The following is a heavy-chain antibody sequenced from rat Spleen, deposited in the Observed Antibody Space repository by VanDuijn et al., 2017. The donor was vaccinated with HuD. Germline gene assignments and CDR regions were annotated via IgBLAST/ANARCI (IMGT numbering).Heavy chain of an antibody. J-gene: IGHJ2*01. Sequence: EVQLVESGGGLVQPGRSLKLSCAASGFTFSDYNMAWVRQAPKKGLEWVATIIYDGSRTYYRDSVKGRFTISRDNAKSTLYLQMDSLRSEDTATYYCATHTTGIPHYFDYWGQGVMVTVSS. V-gene: IGHV5S10*01. CDR3: ATHTTGIPHYFDY. D-gene: IGHD1-9*01. CDR2: IIYDGSRT. CDR1: GFTFSDYN.